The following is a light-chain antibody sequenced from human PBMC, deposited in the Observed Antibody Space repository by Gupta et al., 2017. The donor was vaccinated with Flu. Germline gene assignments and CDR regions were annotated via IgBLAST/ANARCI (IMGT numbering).Light chain of an antibody. J-gene: IGLJ3*02. CDR1: SSDLGGYNY. CDR3: CSYAGSYTWV. CDR2: DVT. Sequence: TSSDLGGYNYVSWYQQHPGKAPKVMIYDVTKRPSGVPDRFSGSKSGNTASLTISGLQAEDEADYYCCSYAGSYTWVFGGGTKVTVL. V-gene: IGLV2-11*01.